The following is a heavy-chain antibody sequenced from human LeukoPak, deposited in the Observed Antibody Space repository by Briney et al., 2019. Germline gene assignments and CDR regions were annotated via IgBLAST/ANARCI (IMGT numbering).Heavy chain of an antibody. V-gene: IGHV3-23*01. Sequence: GGSLRLSCAASRLTFSSYAMSWVRQAPGKGLEWVSGISRSGGSTNYADSVKGRFTISRDNSKSTLYLQMNSLRAEDTAVYYCARGSYYGYYYFDYWGQGTLVTVSS. J-gene: IGHJ4*02. D-gene: IGHD1-26*01. CDR2: ISRSGGST. CDR3: ARGSYYGYYYFDY. CDR1: RLTFSSYA.